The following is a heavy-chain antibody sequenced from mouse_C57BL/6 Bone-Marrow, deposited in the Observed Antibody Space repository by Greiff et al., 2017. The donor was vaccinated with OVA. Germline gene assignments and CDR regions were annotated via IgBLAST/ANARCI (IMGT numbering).Heavy chain of an antibody. CDR2: IYWDDDK. Sequence: QVTLKVSGPGILQSSQSLSLSCSFSGFSLSTSGMGVSWIRQPSGKGLEWLAHIYWDDDKRYNPSLKSRHTISKDTSRNQVFLKITSVDTADTATYYCARSLITTVAPWSFDVWGTGTTVTVSS. V-gene: IGHV8-12*01. CDR3: ARSLITTVAPWSFDV. D-gene: IGHD1-1*01. J-gene: IGHJ1*03. CDR1: GFSLSTSGMG.